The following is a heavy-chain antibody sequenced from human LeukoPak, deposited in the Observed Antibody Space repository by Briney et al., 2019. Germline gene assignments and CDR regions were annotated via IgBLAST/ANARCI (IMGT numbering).Heavy chain of an antibody. J-gene: IGHJ3*01. D-gene: IGHD6-19*01. CDR1: GFTFSAYS. Sequence: SGGSLRLSCAASGFTFSAYSMNWVRQAPGEGLEWVSSIGAAGSHIYYADSMKGRFTISRDNAKSSLFLQMNSLRAEDTGIYYCVRVGSGATRADTLDLWGQGTMVTVSS. V-gene: IGHV3-21*01. CDR3: VRVGSGATRADTLDL. CDR2: IGAAGSHI.